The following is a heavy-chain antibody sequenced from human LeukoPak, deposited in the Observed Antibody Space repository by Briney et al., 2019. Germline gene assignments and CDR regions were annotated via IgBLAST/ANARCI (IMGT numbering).Heavy chain of an antibody. Sequence: SETLSLTCAVSGYSISSGYYWGWIRQPPGKGLEWIGSIYHSGSTYYNPSLKSRVTISVDTSKNQFSLRLSSVTAADTAVYYCARVQSWFDPWGQGTLVTVSS. CDR3: ARVQSWFDP. D-gene: IGHD1-1*01. CDR2: IYHSGST. CDR1: GYSISSGYY. J-gene: IGHJ5*02. V-gene: IGHV4-38-2*01.